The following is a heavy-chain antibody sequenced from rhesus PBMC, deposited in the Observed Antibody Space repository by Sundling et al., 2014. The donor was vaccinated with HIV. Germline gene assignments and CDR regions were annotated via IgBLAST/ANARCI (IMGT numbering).Heavy chain of an antibody. J-gene: IGHJ1*01. CDR2: INPSIGNT. CDR1: GYTFTNYS. D-gene: IGHD4-29*01. CDR3: ARGYGLRYYEYFDF. V-gene: IGHV1-200*01. Sequence: QVQLVQSGAEVKKPGASVKLSCKASGYTFTNYSINWVRQAPGQGLEWMGWINPSIGNTGYAQKFQGRVTMTRDTSTNTAYMELSSLRSEDTAVYYCARGYGLRYYEYFDFWGQGALVTVSS.